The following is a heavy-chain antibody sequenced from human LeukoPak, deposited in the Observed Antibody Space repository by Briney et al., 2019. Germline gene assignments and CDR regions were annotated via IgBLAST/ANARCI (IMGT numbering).Heavy chain of an antibody. D-gene: IGHD3-22*01. Sequence: SETLSLTWTVSGGSINNYYWSWIRQPPGKGLEWIGYIYYSGSTNYNPSLKSRVTISVDTSKNQFSLKLSSLTAADTAVSYCARHRGSGYPYFDYWGQGTLVTVSS. CDR2: IYYSGST. CDR3: ARHRGSGYPYFDY. J-gene: IGHJ4*02. CDR1: GGSINNYY. V-gene: IGHV4-59*01.